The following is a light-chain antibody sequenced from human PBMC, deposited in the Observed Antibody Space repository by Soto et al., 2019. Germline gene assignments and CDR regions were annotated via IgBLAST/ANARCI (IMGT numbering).Light chain of an antibody. J-gene: IGKJ4*01. Sequence: DIQVTQSPSSLSASVGDRVTVTCRASQNIDNFLNWYQHKPGQAPKLLIYVASALQSGVPSRFSGTGSGTEFTLTISSLRPEDSATYYCQQSHKTPPTFGGGTKLEI. CDR3: QQSHKTPPT. CDR2: VAS. CDR1: QNIDNF. V-gene: IGKV1-39*01.